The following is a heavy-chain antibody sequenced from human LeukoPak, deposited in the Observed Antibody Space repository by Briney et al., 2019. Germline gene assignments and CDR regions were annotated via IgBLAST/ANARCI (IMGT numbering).Heavy chain of an antibody. Sequence: GGSLRLSCAASGFTFSSYEMNWVRQAPGKGLEWVSAISGSGGSTYYADSVKGRFTISRDNSKNTLYLQMNSLRAEDTAVYYCAKDGLNYYDSSGYGVDWGQGTLVTVSS. J-gene: IGHJ1*01. CDR2: ISGSGGST. CDR3: AKDGLNYYDSSGYGVD. CDR1: GFTFSSYE. D-gene: IGHD3-22*01. V-gene: IGHV3-23*01.